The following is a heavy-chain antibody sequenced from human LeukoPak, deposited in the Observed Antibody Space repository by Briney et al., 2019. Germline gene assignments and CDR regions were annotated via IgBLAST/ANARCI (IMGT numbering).Heavy chain of an antibody. V-gene: IGHV3-23*01. CDR1: VFTFSGCA. J-gene: IGHJ3*02. CDR2: ISYSGANS. Sequence: GGSLSLSYAAAVFTFSGCALGCVRQAPGEGLEWVSLISYSGANSYYTDSVRGRFTISRDISKDTLFLQMNSVRAEYTAIYYCARDEPFDNWGLGTMVTVSS. CDR3: ARDEPFDN.